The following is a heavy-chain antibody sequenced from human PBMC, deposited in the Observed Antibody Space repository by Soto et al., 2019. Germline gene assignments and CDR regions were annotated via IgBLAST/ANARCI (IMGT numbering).Heavy chain of an antibody. CDR1: GFTFSSYG. J-gene: IGHJ5*02. CDR2: ISYDGSNK. D-gene: IGHD5-18*01. CDR3: AMDAMMATAKGALYNWFDP. Sequence: QVQLVESGGGVVQPGRSLRLSCAASGFTFSSYGMHWVRQAPGKGLEWVAVISYDGSNKFYADSVKGRLTISRDNSKNTVFLQVNSLRVEDTAVYYCAMDAMMATAKGALYNWFDPWGQGTLVTVSS. V-gene: IGHV3-30*03.